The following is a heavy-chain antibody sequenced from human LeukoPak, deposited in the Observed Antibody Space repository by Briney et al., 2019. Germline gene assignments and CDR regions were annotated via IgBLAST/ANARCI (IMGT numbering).Heavy chain of an antibody. D-gene: IGHD3-9*01. V-gene: IGHV4-59*01. CDR1: GGSISSYY. CDR3: ARESYDILTGYGGFDY. J-gene: IGHJ4*02. Sequence: SETLSLTCTVSGGSISSYYWSWIRQPPGKGLEWIGYIYYSGSTNYNPSLKSRVTISVDTSKNQFSLKLSSVTAADTAVYYCARESYDILTGYGGFDYWCQGTLVTVSS. CDR2: IYYSGST.